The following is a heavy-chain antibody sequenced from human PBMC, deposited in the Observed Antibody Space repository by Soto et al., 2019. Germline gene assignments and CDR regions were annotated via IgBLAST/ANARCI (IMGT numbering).Heavy chain of an antibody. CDR1: GGSISSGGYY. D-gene: IGHD3-16*01. V-gene: IGHV4-30-2*01. CDR2: IYLSGST. J-gene: IGHJ4*02. Sequence: QLQLQESGSGLVKPSQTLSLTCAVSGGSISSGGYYWSWMRQPPGTVLEWIGYIYLSGSTYYNPSPTSRVTISVDRSKNQCSLKLSSVTAADTAVYYCARDPYGLYYSDYWGQGTLVTVSS. CDR3: ARDPYGLYYSDY.